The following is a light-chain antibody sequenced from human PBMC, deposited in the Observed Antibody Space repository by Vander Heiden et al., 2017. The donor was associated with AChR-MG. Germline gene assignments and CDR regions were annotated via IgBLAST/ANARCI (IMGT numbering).Light chain of an antibody. J-gene: IGKJ2*01. CDR1: QSVSSNY. Sequence: EIVLTQSPRTLSLSPGERATLSCRASQSVSSNYLAWYEQKPGQAPRLLIFGASSRDTGITDRFSGSGYGTDFTLTISRREQQDFALYYCQQHGSSPPHTFGQGTKLEIK. CDR3: QQHGSSPPHT. CDR2: GAS. V-gene: IGKV3-20*01.